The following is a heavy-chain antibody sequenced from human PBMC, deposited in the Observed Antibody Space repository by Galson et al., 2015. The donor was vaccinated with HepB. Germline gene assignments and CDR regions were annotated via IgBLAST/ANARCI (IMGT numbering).Heavy chain of an antibody. CDR3: ARVGGDSVVSNWFDP. D-gene: IGHD3-10*01. J-gene: IGHJ5*02. CDR2: LSVYSGYT. Sequence: SVKVSCKASGYTFTSDGITWVRQAPGQGLEWMGWLSVYSGYTTYAKKLQGRVTLTTDTSKRTAYMEVTNLRFDDTAVYFCARVGGDSVVSNWFDPWGQGTLVTV. CDR1: GYTFTSDG. V-gene: IGHV1-18*04.